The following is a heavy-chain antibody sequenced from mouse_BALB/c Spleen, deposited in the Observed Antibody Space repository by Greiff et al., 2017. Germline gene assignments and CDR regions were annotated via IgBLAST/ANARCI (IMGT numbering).Heavy chain of an antibody. D-gene: IGHD2-2*01. J-gene: IGHJ3*01. CDR3: ARQGARGYDEKGWFAY. CDR2: ISSGGSYT. Sequence: DVMLVESGGDLVKPGGSLKLSCAASGFTFSSYGMSWVRQTPDKRLEWVATISSGGSYTYYPDSVKGRFTISRDNAKNTLYLQMSSLKSEDTAMYYCARQGARGYDEKGWFAYWGQGTLVTVSA. CDR1: GFTFSSYG. V-gene: IGHV5-6*02.